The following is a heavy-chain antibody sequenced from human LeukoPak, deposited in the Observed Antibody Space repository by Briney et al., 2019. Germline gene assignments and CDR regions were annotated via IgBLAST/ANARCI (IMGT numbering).Heavy chain of an antibody. CDR1: GFTFSSHW. CDR3: AREGIAAAGLMDV. Sequence: GGSLRLSCAASGFTFSSHWMHWVRQAPGKGLVWVSRIKDDGSHTNYADSVKGRFTISRDNAKNSLYLQMNSLRAEDTAVYYCAREGIAAAGLMDVWGKGTTVTVSS. J-gene: IGHJ6*04. CDR2: IKDDGSHT. D-gene: IGHD6-13*01. V-gene: IGHV3-74*01.